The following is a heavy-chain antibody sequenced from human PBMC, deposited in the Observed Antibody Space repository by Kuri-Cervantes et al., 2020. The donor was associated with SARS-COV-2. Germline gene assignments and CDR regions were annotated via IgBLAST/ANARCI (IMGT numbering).Heavy chain of an antibody. CDR1: GGSISSYY. V-gene: IGHV4-59*12. CDR2: IYYSGST. J-gene: IGHJ6*02. Sequence: SETLSLTCTASGGSISSYYWSWIRQPPGKGLEWIGYIYYSGSTNYNPSLKSRVTISVDTSKNQFSLKLSSVTAADTAVYYCATMVRGVPRMDVWGQGTTVTVSS. CDR3: ATMVRGVPRMDV. D-gene: IGHD3-10*01.